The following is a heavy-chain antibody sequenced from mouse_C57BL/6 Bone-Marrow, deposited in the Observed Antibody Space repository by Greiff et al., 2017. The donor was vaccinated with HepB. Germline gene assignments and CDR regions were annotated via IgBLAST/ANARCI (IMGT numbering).Heavy chain of an antibody. CDR3: ARDRLGRAMDY. CDR1: GYAFTNYL. D-gene: IGHD3-2*02. V-gene: IGHV1-54*01. CDR2: INPGSGGT. Sequence: VQLQQSGAELVRPGPSVKVSCKASGYAFTNYLIEWVKQRPGQGLEWIGVINPGSGGTNYNEKFKGKATLTADKSSSTAYMQLSSLTSEDSAVYFCARDRLGRAMDYWGQGTSVTVSS. J-gene: IGHJ4*01.